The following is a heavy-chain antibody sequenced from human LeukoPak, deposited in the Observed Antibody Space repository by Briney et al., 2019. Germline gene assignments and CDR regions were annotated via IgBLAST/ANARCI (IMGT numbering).Heavy chain of an antibody. CDR3: ATYSFDRGYYFDY. CDR2: INWNGGRI. D-gene: IGHD3-22*01. V-gene: IGHV3-20*04. J-gene: IGHJ4*02. CDR1: GFTFSNAW. Sequence: GGSLRLSCVASGFTFSNAWMHWVRQAPGQGLKWVSGINWNGGRIIYADSVKGRFTISRDNAKNSLYLQMNSLRAEDTALYYCATYSFDRGYYFDYWGQGTLVTVSS.